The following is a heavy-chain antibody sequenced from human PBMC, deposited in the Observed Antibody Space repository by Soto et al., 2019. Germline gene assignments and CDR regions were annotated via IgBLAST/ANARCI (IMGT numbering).Heavy chain of an antibody. J-gene: IGHJ4*02. CDR2: ISPHNFNP. CDR3: ARDEGGYDILTGYYKAHHFDY. D-gene: IGHD3-9*01. CDR1: GYTFTHFY. V-gene: IGHV1-18*01. Sequence: ASVKVSCKASGYTFTHFYITWVRQAPGQGLEWMGAISPHNFNPNFAQKFQGRVTLTTDTSTNTAYMELRSLTSDDTAVYYCARDEGGYDILTGYYKAHHFDYWGQGVLVTVSS.